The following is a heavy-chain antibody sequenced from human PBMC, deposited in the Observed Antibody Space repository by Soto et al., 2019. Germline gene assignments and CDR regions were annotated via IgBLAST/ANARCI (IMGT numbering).Heavy chain of an antibody. J-gene: IGHJ5*02. Sequence: GAPVKVSFQASGYTLTSYYLHWGRQAPGQRGEWMGWISAYNGSTNYAQKLQGRVTMTTDTSTSTAYMELRSLRSDDTAVYYCARDNYDILTGYYFGWFDPWGQGTLVTVSS. D-gene: IGHD3-9*01. CDR2: ISAYNGST. V-gene: IGHV1-18*04. CDR1: GYTLTSYY. CDR3: ARDNYDILTGYYFGWFDP.